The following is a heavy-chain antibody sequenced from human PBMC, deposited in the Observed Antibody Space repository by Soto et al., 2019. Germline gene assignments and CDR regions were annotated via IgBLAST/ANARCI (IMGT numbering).Heavy chain of an antibody. V-gene: IGHV3-49*04. CDR3: ARLDYYDRSGSYSGMDV. CDR1: GFIFDEYA. CDR2: IRSKSYGGTT. D-gene: IGHD3-22*01. J-gene: IGHJ6*02. Sequence: PGGSLRLSCTASGFIFDEYAMTWVRQAPGKGLEWVGFIRSKSYGGTTEYAASVKGRFTISRDDPKTIAYLQMNSLKTEDTGVYFCARLDYYDRSGSYSGMDVWGQGTTVTVSS.